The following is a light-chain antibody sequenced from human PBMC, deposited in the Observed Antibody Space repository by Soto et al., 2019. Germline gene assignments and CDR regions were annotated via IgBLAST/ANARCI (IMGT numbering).Light chain of an antibody. Sequence: DIQMTQSPSTLSGSVGDVVTITCRASQTISSWLAWYQLKPGKAPKLLIYDASTLQSGVPSSFSGSGSGTEFTLTISSLQPDDFATYYCQRYATYSPTFGQGTKVDI. CDR3: QRYATYSPT. V-gene: IGKV1-5*01. CDR2: DAS. J-gene: IGKJ1*01. CDR1: QTISSW.